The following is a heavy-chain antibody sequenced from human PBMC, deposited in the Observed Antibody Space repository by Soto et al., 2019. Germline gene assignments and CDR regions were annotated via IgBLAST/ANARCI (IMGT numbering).Heavy chain of an antibody. J-gene: IGHJ5*02. CDR3: AGDGPLYRSGCYYWFDP. CDR1: GFTFSSYA. Sequence: QVQLVESGGGVVQPGRSLRLSCAASGFTFSSYAMHWVRQAPGKWLEWVAVISYDGSNKYYPDSVKGRFTIYSDNSTTTLYLQMYSLMAEDTAVYYCAGDGPLYRSGCYYWFDPWGQGTLVTFSS. D-gene: IGHD6-19*01. CDR2: ISYDGSNK. V-gene: IGHV3-30-3*01.